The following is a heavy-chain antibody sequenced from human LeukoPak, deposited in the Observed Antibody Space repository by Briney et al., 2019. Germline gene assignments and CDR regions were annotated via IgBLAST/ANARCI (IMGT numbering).Heavy chain of an antibody. CDR2: ISSSSII. CDR1: GSTFSIYS. CDR3: AKVRKVRELLFDY. Sequence: GGSLRLSCAASGSTFSIYSMNWVRQAPGKGLEWVSSISSSSIIYYADSVKGRFTISRDNSKNTLYLQMNSLRAEDTAVYYCAKVRKVRELLFDYWGQGSLVTVSS. V-gene: IGHV3-21*04. D-gene: IGHD3-10*01. J-gene: IGHJ4*02.